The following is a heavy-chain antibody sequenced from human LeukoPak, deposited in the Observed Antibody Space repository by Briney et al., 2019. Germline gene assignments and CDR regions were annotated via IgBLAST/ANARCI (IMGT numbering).Heavy chain of an antibody. V-gene: IGHV3-21*01. CDR2: ISSSSSYI. CDR1: GFTFSSYS. J-gene: IGHJ4*02. CDR3: ARDREVAAISAPFDY. D-gene: IGHD2-15*01. Sequence: GGSLRLSCAASGFTFSSYSMNWVRQAPGKGLEWVSSISSSSSYIYYADSVKGRFTISSDNAKNSLYLQMNSLRAEDTAVYYCARDREVAAISAPFDYWGQGTLVTVSS.